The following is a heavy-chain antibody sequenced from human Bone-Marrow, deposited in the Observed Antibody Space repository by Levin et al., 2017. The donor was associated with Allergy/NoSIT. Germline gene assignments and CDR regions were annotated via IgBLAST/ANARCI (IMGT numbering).Heavy chain of an antibody. Sequence: KISCKASGRSFNSYLMSWVRQAPGQGLEWMGGIIPVLRTANYAQKFQGRVTITADKSTGTVYMELSNLRSEDTAMYYCAQGTVAGTSAWFDPWGQGTPVTVSS. J-gene: IGHJ5*02. CDR3: AQGTVAGTSAWFDP. CDR2: IIPVLRTA. V-gene: IGHV1-69*06. D-gene: IGHD6-19*01. CDR1: GRSFNSYL.